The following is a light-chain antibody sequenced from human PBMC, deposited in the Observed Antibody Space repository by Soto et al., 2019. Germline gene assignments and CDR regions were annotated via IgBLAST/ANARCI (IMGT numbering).Light chain of an antibody. V-gene: IGLV2-23*01. J-gene: IGLJ1*01. CDR1: SSDVGSYNL. CDR3: CSYAGSSTPYV. CDR2: EGS. Sequence: QSVLTQPASVSGSPGQSITISFTGTSSDVGSYNLVSWYQQHPGKAPKLMIYEGSKRPSGVSNRFSGSKSGNTASLTISGLQAEDEADYYCCSYAGSSTPYVFGTGTKVNVL.